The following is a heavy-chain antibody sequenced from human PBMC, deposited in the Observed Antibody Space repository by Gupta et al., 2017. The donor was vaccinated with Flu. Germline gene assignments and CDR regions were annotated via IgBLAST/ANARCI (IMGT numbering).Heavy chain of an antibody. J-gene: IGHJ5*02. Sequence: HPETGLEWMGYIYYSGTTYYNPSLQRRVSISVDTSKNQFSLSLSSVTAADAALYYCARSTGGGYPRKPNWFDPWGPGTLVTVSS. CDR2: IYYSGTT. CDR3: ARSTGGGYPRKPNWFDP. D-gene: IGHD7-27*01. V-gene: IGHV4-31*02.